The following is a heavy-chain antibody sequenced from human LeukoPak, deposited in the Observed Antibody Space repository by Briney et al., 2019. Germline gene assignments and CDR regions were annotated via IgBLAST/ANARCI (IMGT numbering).Heavy chain of an antibody. V-gene: IGHV1-69*13. Sequence: SVKVSCKASGGTFSSYAISWVRQAPGQGLEWMGGIIPIFGTANYAQKFQGRVTITADESTSTAYMELSSLRSEDTAVYYCARECDDYYDSSGYPLGYWGQGTLVTVSS. D-gene: IGHD3-22*01. J-gene: IGHJ4*02. CDR2: IIPIFGTA. CDR1: GGTFSSYA. CDR3: ARECDDYYDSSGYPLGY.